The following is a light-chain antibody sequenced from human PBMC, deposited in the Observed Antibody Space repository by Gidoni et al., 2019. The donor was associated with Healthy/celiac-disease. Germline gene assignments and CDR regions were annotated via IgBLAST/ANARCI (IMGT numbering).Light chain of an antibody. CDR2: EVS. CDR1: SSDVGGYNY. CDR3: SSYTSSSTGV. J-gene: IGLJ3*02. V-gene: IGLV2-14*01. Sequence: QSALTQPASVSGSPGPSITISCTGTSSDVGGYNYVSWYQQHPGKAPKLMIYEVSNRPSGVPDRFSGSKSGNTASLTISGLQAEDEADYYCSSYTSSSTGVFGGGTKLTVL.